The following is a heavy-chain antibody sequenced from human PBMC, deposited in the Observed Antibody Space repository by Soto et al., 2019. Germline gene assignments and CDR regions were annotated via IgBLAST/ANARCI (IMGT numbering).Heavy chain of an antibody. CDR3: TTGIMGN. Sequence: EVQLVESGGGLVKPGGSLRLSCVASGFTFSNAWMSWVRQAPGKGLEWFGHIKSKTDGGTTDYAAPVKGRFTISRDDSKNTLYLQMNSLKTEDTAVYYCTTGIMGNWGQGTLVTVSS. V-gene: IGHV3-15*01. D-gene: IGHD6-13*01. CDR2: IKSKTDGGTT. J-gene: IGHJ4*02. CDR1: GFTFSNAW.